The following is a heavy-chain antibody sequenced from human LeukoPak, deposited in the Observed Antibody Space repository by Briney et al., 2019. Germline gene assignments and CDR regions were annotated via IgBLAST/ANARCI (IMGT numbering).Heavy chain of an antibody. CDR3: ARVSRRVAATTLNY. CDR1: GYTFTSYD. Sequence: ASVKVSCKASGYTFTSYDINWVRQATGQGLEWVGWMNPNSGNTGYAQKFQGRVTMTRNTSISTAYMELSSLRSEDTAVYYCARVSRRVAATTLNYWGQGTLVTVSS. D-gene: IGHD2-15*01. CDR2: MNPNSGNT. J-gene: IGHJ4*02. V-gene: IGHV1-8*01.